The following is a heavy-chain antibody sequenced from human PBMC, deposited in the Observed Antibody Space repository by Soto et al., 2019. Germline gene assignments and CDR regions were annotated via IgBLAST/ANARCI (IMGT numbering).Heavy chain of an antibody. J-gene: IGHJ3*02. V-gene: IGHV1-2*04. CDR3: AREGIFGVYAFDI. Sequence: ASVKVSCKASGYTFTGYYMHWVRQAPGQGLEWMGWINPNSGGTNYAQKFQGWVTMTRDTSISTAYMELSRLRSDDTAVYYCAREGIFGVYAFDIWGQGTMVTASS. D-gene: IGHD3-3*01. CDR2: INPNSGGT. CDR1: GYTFTGYY.